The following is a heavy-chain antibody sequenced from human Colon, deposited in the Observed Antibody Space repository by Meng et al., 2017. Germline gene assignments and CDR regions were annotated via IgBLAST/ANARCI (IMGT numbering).Heavy chain of an antibody. D-gene: IGHD2-21*02. J-gene: IGHJ4*01. CDR2: ISGNGGRT. CDR3: ARIQDCGGDCPEDY. CDR1: GFTFRNHA. V-gene: IGHV3-23*01. Sequence: GESLKISCAASGFTFRNHAMHWVRQAPGKGLEWVSIISGNGGRTYYAESVKGRFTISRDNSKNMLYLEMNSLRAEDTAVYYCARIQDCGGDCPEDYWGHGTLVTVSS.